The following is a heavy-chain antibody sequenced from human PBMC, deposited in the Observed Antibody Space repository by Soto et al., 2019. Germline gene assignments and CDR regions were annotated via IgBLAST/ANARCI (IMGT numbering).Heavy chain of an antibody. CDR1: GFTFTSSA. V-gene: IGHV1-58*01. D-gene: IGHD3-10*01. CDR3: AADQVPPTMVRGVKNN. Sequence: GSSVKVSCKASGFTFTSSAVQWVRQARGQRLEWIGWIVVGSGNTNYAQKFQERVTITRDMSTSTAYMELSSLGSEDTAVYYCAADQVPPTMVRGVKNNWGQGTLVTVSS. J-gene: IGHJ4*02. CDR2: IVVGSGNT.